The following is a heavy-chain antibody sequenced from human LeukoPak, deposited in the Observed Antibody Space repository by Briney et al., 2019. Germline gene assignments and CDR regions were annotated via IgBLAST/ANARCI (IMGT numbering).Heavy chain of an antibody. CDR2: ISGGGGGT. Sequence: GGSLRLSCAASGFIFSNYAMSWVRQAPGKGPEWVSGISGGGGGTYYADSVKGRFTISRDNSKNTLYLQMNSLRAEDTAVYYCARGSSWSDDAFDIWGQGTMVTVSS. V-gene: IGHV3-23*01. D-gene: IGHD6-13*01. CDR3: ARGSSWSDDAFDI. J-gene: IGHJ3*02. CDR1: GFIFSNYA.